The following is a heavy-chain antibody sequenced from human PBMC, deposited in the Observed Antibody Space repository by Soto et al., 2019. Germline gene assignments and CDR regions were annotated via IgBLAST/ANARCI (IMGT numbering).Heavy chain of an antibody. J-gene: IGHJ4*02. V-gene: IGHV1-69*06. D-gene: IGHD6-13*01. CDR1: GCTFSSYA. Sequence: GASVKVSCKTSGCTFSSYAINCVRQASGQVLEWMGGIIPISGTARSAQKFQGRVTIIADKSTRTVYMELSSLRSEDTAVYYCARDGGIAGFYYFDYWGQGTQVTVSS. CDR3: ARDGGIAGFYYFDY. CDR2: IIPISGTA.